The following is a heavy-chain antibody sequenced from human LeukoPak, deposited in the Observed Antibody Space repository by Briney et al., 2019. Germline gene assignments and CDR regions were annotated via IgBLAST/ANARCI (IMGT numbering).Heavy chain of an antibody. D-gene: IGHD3-22*01. J-gene: IGHJ3*02. CDR3: ARDRQITMIVVVPDAFDI. Sequence: PGGSLRLSCAASGFTFSSYSMNWVRQAPGKGLEWVSSISSSSSYIYYADSVKGRFTISRGNAKNSLYLQMNSLRAEDTAVYYCARDRQITMIVVVPDAFDIWGQGTMVTVSS. V-gene: IGHV3-21*01. CDR1: GFTFSSYS. CDR2: ISSSSSYI.